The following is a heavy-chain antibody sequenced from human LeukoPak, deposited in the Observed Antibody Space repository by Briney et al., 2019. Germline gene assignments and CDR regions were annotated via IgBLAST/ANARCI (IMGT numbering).Heavy chain of an antibody. CDR2: INPNNGGT. V-gene: IGHV1-2*02. Sequence: ASAKVSCKASGYTLTAFYMHWVRQAPGQGLEWMGWINPNNGGTEYAQKLQGRVTMTRDTSINTVYMELGRLSSDDTAIYYCARGTGSSWFDPWGQGTLVTVSS. J-gene: IGHJ5*02. D-gene: IGHD1-7*01. CDR3: ARGTGSSWFDP. CDR1: GYTLTAFY.